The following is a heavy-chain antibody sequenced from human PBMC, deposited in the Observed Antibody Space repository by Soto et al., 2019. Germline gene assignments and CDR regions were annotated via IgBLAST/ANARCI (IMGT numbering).Heavy chain of an antibody. CDR1: GGSISSSSYY. J-gene: IGHJ6*02. V-gene: IGHV4-39*07. Sequence: SETLSLTCTVSGGSISSSSYYWGWIRQPPGKGPEWIGSIYYSGSTYYNPSLKSRVTISVDTSKNQFSLKLSSVTAADTVVYYCARIPFQITMVRPYYYYGMDVWGQGTTVTVSS. CDR2: IYYSGST. D-gene: IGHD3-10*01. CDR3: ARIPFQITMVRPYYYYGMDV.